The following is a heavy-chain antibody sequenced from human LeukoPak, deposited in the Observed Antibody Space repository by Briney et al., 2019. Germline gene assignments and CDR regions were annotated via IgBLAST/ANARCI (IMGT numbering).Heavy chain of an antibody. D-gene: IGHD3-10*01. CDR3: AREGPYYYGSGSHDAFDI. V-gene: IGHV4-34*01. J-gene: IGHJ3*02. CDR1: GGSFSGYY. Sequence: SETLSLTCAVYGGSFSGYYWSWIRQPPGKGLEWIGEINHSGSTNYNPSLKSRVTISVDTSKNQFSLKLRSVTAADTAVYYCAREGPYYYGSGSHDAFDIWGQGTMVTVSS. CDR2: INHSGST.